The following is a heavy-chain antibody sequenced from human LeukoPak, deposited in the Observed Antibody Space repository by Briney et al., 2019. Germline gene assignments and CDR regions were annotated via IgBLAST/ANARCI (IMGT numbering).Heavy chain of an antibody. CDR1: GFTFSSYG. J-gene: IGHJ4*02. Sequence: GGSLRLSCAASGFTFSSYGMHWVRQAPGKGLEWVAIISYDGSNKYYADSVKGRFTISRDNSKNTLYLQMNSLRAEDTAVYYCAKDLERHIVVVTASAVDYWGQGTLVTVSS. CDR2: ISYDGSNK. V-gene: IGHV3-30*18. CDR3: AKDLERHIVVVTASAVDY. D-gene: IGHD2-21*02.